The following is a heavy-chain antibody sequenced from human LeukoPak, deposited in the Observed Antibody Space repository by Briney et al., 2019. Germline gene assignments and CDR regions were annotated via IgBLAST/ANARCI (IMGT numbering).Heavy chain of an antibody. CDR1: DGSISSYY. Sequence: SETLSLTCTVSDGSISSYYWSWIRQPAGKGLEWIGRIYTSGSTNYNPSLKSRVTMSVDTSKNQFSLKLSSVTAADTAVYYCARSSIAAAVHWFDPWGQGTLVTVSS. J-gene: IGHJ5*02. V-gene: IGHV4-4*07. D-gene: IGHD6-13*01. CDR3: ARSSIAAAVHWFDP. CDR2: IYTSGST.